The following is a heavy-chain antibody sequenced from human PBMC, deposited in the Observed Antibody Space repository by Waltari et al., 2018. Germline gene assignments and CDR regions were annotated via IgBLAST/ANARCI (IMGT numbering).Heavy chain of an antibody. V-gene: IGHV3-30*18. D-gene: IGHD4-17*01. CDR3: AKGRGDYGDFNAFDI. CDR1: GVTFSSYG. CDR2: IWYDGSNK. J-gene: IGHJ3*02. Sequence: QVQLVESGGGVVQPGRSLRLSCAASGVTFSSYGMPWVRQAPGKGLEWVAVIWYDGSNKYYADSVKGRFTISRDNSKNTLYLQMNSLRAEDTAMYYCAKGRGDYGDFNAFDIWGQGTMVTVSS.